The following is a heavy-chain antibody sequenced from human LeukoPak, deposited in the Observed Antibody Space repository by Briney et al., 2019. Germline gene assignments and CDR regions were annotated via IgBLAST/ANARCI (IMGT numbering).Heavy chain of an antibody. J-gene: IGHJ6*02. Sequence: PSETLSLTCTVSGGSISSYYWSWIRQPPGKGLEWIGYIYYSGSTNYNPSLKSRVTISVDTSKNQFSLKLSSVTAADTAVYYCARDHQYYYGMDVWGQGTTVTVSS. V-gene: IGHV4-59*12. CDR2: IYYSGST. CDR3: ARDHQYYYGMDV. CDR1: GGSISSYY.